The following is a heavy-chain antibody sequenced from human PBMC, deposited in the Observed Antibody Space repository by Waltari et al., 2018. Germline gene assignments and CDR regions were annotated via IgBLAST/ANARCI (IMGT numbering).Heavy chain of an antibody. CDR3: ARGIAVASPVYYYYYYMDV. D-gene: IGHD6-19*01. V-gene: IGHV1-69*14. CDR1: GGTFSSYA. J-gene: IGHJ6*03. Sequence: QVQLVQSVAEVKKPGTSVKVSCKASGGTFSSYAIRVVRQARGQGLGWMGGIIPIVGTANDEQKCRVRVMITADKSTSTAYMELSSLRSEDTAVYYCARGIAVASPVYYYYYYMDVWGKGTTVTVSS. CDR2: IIPIVGTA.